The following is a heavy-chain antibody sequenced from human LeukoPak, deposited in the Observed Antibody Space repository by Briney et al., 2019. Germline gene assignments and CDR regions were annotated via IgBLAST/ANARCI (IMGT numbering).Heavy chain of an antibody. CDR1: GGSFSGYY. CDR2: INHSGST. J-gene: IGHJ4*02. Sequence: SEILSLTCAVYGGSFSGYYWSWIRQPPGKGLEWIGEINHSGSTNYNPSLKSRVTISVDTSKNQFSLKLSSVTAADTAVYYCASLGNHYITMIVEDFDYWGQGTLVTVSS. V-gene: IGHV4-34*01. CDR3: ASLGNHYITMIVEDFDY. D-gene: IGHD3-22*01.